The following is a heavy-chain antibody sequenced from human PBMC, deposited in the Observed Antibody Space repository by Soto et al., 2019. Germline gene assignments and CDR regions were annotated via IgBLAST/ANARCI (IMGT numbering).Heavy chain of an antibody. D-gene: IGHD2-8*01. CDR1: GGSISSSSYY. Sequence: SETLSLTCTVSGGSISSSSYYWGWIRQPPGKGLEWIGSIYYSGSTYYNPSLKSRVTISVDTSKNQFSLKLSSVTAADTVVYYCARLGLGYCTNGVCYPDYWGQGTLVTVSS. CDR2: IYYSGST. V-gene: IGHV4-39*01. CDR3: ARLGLGYCTNGVCYPDY. J-gene: IGHJ4*02.